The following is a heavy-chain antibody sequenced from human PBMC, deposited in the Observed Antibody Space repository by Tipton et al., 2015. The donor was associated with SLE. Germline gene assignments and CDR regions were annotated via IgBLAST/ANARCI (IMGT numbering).Heavy chain of an antibody. V-gene: IGHV3-49*04. CDR2: IRSKAYGGTT. D-gene: IGHD4-17*01. Sequence: SLRLSCTASGFTFGDYAMSWVRQAPGKGLEWVGFIRSKAYGGTTEYAASVKGRFTISRDDSKSIAYLQMNSLKTEDTAVYYCTRSPRTTVTLVDYWGQGTLVTVSS. J-gene: IGHJ4*02. CDR1: GFTFGDYA. CDR3: TRSPRTTVTLVDY.